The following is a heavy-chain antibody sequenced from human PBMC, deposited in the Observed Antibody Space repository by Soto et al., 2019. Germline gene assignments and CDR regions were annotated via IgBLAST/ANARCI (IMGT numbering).Heavy chain of an antibody. Sequence: GGSLRLSCAASGFTVSSNYMSWVRQAPGKGLEWVSVIYSGGSTYYADSVKGRFTISRDNSENTLYLQMNSLRAEDTAVYYCARGYAPKFYYYYYGMDVWGQGTTVTVSS. V-gene: IGHV3-53*01. D-gene: IGHD1-1*01. CDR2: IYSGGST. J-gene: IGHJ6*02. CDR1: GFTVSSNY. CDR3: ARGYAPKFYYYYYGMDV.